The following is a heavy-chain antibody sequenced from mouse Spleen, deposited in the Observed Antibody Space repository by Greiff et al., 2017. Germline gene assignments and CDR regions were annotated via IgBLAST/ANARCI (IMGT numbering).Heavy chain of an antibody. CDR1: GFNIKNTY. CDR3: ARNYYGSSYEVLYYFDY. Sequence: EVQLQQSVAELVRPGASVKLSCTASGFNIKNTYMHWVKQRPEQGLEWIGRIDPANGNTKYAPKFQGKATITADASSNTAYLQLSSLTSEDTAIYYCARNYYGSSYEVLYYFDYWGQGTTLTVSS. D-gene: IGHD1-1*01. V-gene: IGHV14-3*01. J-gene: IGHJ2*01. CDR2: IDPANGNT.